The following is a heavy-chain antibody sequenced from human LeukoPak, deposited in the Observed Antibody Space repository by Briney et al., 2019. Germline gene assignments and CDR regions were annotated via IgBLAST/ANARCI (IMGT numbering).Heavy chain of an antibody. CDR2: IYYSGIT. J-gene: IGHJ5*02. V-gene: IGHV4-39*01. CDR1: GGSISSSSYY. Sequence: SETLSLTCTVSGGSISSSSYYWGWIRQPPGKGLEWIGSIYYSGITYYNPSLKSRVTISVDTSKNQFSLKLSSVTAADTAVYYCARLQRTWFGEQAANWFDPWGQGTLVTVSS. D-gene: IGHD3-10*01. CDR3: ARLQRTWFGEQAANWFDP.